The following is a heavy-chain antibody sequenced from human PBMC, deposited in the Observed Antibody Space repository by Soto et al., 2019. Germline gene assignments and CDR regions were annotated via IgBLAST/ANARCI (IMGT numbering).Heavy chain of an antibody. CDR3: ARDHVTIFGVVNSGDAFDI. CDR2: ISAYNGNT. J-gene: IGHJ3*02. D-gene: IGHD3-3*01. CDR1: GYTFTSYG. Sequence: ASVKVSCKASGYTFTSYGISWVRQAPGQGLEWMGWISAYNGNTNYAQKLQGRVTMTKDTPTSTAYMELRSLRSDDTAVYYCARDHVTIFGVVNSGDAFDIWGQGTMVTVSS. V-gene: IGHV1-18*01.